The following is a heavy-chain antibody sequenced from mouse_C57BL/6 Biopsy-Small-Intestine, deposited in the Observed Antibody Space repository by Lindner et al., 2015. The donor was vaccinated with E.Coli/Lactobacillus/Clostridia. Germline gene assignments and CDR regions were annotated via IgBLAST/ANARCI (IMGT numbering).Heavy chain of an antibody. CDR1: GYTFTDYN. V-gene: IGHV1-18*01. CDR2: LNPYNRGI. J-gene: IGHJ3*01. CDR3: ATSFSY. Sequence: VQLQESGPELVKPGASVKIPCKASGYTFTDYNMDWVKQSHGKSLEWIGQLNPYNRGIIYNQKFRDKVTLTFDTSSNSAYMDLRSLTSEDTAVYYCATSFSYWGQGTLVTVSA.